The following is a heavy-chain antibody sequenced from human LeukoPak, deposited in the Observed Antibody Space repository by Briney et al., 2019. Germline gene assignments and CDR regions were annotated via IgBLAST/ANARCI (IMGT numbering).Heavy chain of an antibody. CDR3: ARDLNWAFDY. J-gene: IGHJ4*02. D-gene: IGHD7-27*01. CDR1: GFTFSIYS. Sequence: GGSLRLSCTASGFTFSIYSMNWVRQAPGKGLEWVSYITGSTTIPAYATYADSVKGRFTISRDNAKNSLYLQMNSLRAEDTAVYYCARDLNWAFDYWGQGSLVTVSS. CDR2: ITGSTTIPAYA. V-gene: IGHV3-21*05.